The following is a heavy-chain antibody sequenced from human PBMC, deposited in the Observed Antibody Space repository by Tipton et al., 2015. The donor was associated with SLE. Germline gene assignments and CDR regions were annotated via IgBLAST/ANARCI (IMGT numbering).Heavy chain of an antibody. J-gene: IGHJ2*01. D-gene: IGHD5-12*01. CDR2: ISGCGCST. V-gene: IGHV3-23*01. CDR1: GFSFSSYA. CDR3: AEGSGYEYDYWDCGL. Sequence: SLRLSCAASGFSFSSYAMSWVRQAPGPGLEWVSAISGCGCSTYYADSGKGRFTISKDNSKNTLYLPMNSLRAEDTAVYYCAEGSGYEYDYWDCGLWGGGSRVTVSA.